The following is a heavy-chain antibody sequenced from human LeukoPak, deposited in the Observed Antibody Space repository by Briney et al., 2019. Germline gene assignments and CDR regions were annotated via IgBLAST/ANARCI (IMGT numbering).Heavy chain of an antibody. V-gene: IGHV3-23*01. CDR1: GFTFSSYA. J-gene: IGHJ4*02. D-gene: IGHD3-9*01. Sequence: PGGSLRLSCAASGFTFSSYAMSWVRQAPGKGLEWVSSLSHGGGSAYYTDSVKGRFTISRDNSKNTLYLHMNSLRVGDTAVYFCAKLGFLTGSFDSWGQGALVSVSS. CDR2: LSHGGGSA. CDR3: AKLGFLTGSFDS.